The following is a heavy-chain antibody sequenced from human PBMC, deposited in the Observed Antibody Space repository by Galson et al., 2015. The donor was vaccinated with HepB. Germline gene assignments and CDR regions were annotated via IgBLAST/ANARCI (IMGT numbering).Heavy chain of an antibody. CDR2: ISYDGSNK. CDR3: ARDLVAVAGTALDAFDI. Sequence: SLRLSCAASGFTFSSYAMHWVRQAPGKGLEWVAVISYDGSNKYYADSVKGRFTISRDNSKNTLYLQMNSLRAEDTAVYYCARDLVAVAGTALDAFDIWGQGTMVTVSS. V-gene: IGHV3-30-3*01. CDR1: GFTFSSYA. J-gene: IGHJ3*02. D-gene: IGHD6-19*01.